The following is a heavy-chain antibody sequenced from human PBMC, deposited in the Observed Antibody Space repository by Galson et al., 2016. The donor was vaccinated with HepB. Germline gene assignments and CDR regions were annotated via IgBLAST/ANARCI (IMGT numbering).Heavy chain of an antibody. CDR1: GFTFATYA. CDR2: ISNDGNIK. CDR3: AREISFKVELDY. Sequence: SLRLSCAASGFTFATYAIQWVRQAPGKGLEWVAVISNDGNIKYYADSVKGRFTISRDNSKNTLYLQMNSLRAEDTAVYYCAREISFKVELDYWGQGTLVTVSS. J-gene: IGHJ4*02. V-gene: IGHV3-30-3*01.